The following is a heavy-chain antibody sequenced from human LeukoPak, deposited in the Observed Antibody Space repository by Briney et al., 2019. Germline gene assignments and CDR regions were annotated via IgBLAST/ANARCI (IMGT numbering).Heavy chain of an antibody. J-gene: IGHJ6*03. V-gene: IGHV4-59*07. CDR1: GGSISSYY. CDR2: IYYSGGT. CDR3: ARVQASSGYYYAVDYYYYYMDV. Sequence: PSDTLSLTCTVSGGSISSYYLSWIRQPPGQGLEWIGYIYYSGGTNYNPSLTSRVTISVDTSKNQFSLKLSSVTAADTAVYYCARVQASSGYYYAVDYYYYYMDVWGKGTTVTVSS. D-gene: IGHD3-22*01.